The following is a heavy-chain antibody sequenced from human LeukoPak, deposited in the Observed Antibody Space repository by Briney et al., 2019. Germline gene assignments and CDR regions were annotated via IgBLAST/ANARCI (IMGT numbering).Heavy chain of an antibody. V-gene: IGHV3-48*02. CDR1: GFTFSSYS. Sequence: PGGPPGLSCAASGFTFSSYSMNWVRQAPGKGLEWVSYISSSSSTIYYADSVKGRFTISRDNAKNSLYLQMNSLRDEDTAVYYCARDARYSSGWYLGAFDIWGQGTMVTVSS. J-gene: IGHJ3*02. CDR3: ARDARYSSGWYLGAFDI. D-gene: IGHD6-19*01. CDR2: ISSSSSTI.